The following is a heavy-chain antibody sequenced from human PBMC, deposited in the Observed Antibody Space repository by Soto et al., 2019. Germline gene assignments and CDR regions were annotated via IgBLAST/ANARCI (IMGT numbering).Heavy chain of an antibody. CDR2: ISYDGSNK. V-gene: IGHV3-30*18. D-gene: IGHD6-19*01. Sequence: QVQLVESGGGVVQPGRSLRLSCAASGFTFSSYGMHWVRQAPGKGLEWVALISYDGSNKYYADSVKGRFSISRDNSKNKLYLQMNSLRAEDTAVYYCAKDNRQWLVNALDIWGQGTTVTVSS. J-gene: IGHJ3*02. CDR1: GFTFSSYG. CDR3: AKDNRQWLVNALDI.